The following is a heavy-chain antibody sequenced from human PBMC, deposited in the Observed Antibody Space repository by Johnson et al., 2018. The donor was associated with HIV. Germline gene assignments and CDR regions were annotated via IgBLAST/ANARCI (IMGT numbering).Heavy chain of an antibody. CDR3: ARDKGNYDILTGYYNVGAFDI. V-gene: IGHV3-30*04. D-gene: IGHD3-9*01. Sequence: QVQLVEYGGGVVQPGRSLRLSCAASGFTFSSYAMHWVRQAPGKGLEWVAVISYDGSNKYYADSVKGRFTISRDTSKNTLYLQMNRRRAEDTAVYYCARDKGNYDILTGYYNVGAFDIWGQGTMVTVSS. CDR2: ISYDGSNK. J-gene: IGHJ3*02. CDR1: GFTFSSYA.